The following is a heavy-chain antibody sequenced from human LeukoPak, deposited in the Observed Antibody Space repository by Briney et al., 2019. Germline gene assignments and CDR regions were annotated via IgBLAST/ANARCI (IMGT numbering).Heavy chain of an antibody. Sequence: GGSLCHSCAASGFTFNTYGMHWVRQAPGKGLEWVAAMSYDGLNTYYADSVRGRFIISRENSKNTLYLQMNSLRVEDTAVYYCAKVQLERRELLPNFDCLRRASEDTVSS. D-gene: IGHD1-1*01. V-gene: IGHV3-30*18. J-gene: IGHJ4*02. CDR3: AKVQLERRELLPNFDC. CDR2: MSYDGLNT. CDR1: GFTFNTYG.